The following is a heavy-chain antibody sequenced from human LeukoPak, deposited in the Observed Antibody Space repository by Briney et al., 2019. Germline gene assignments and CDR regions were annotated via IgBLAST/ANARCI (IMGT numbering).Heavy chain of an antibody. CDR2: ISADGSST. CDR1: GFTFSSYA. V-gene: IGHV3-74*01. Sequence: GGSLRLSCAASGFTFSSYAMSWVRQAPGKGLAWVSRISADGSSTTYADSVKGRFTISRDNAKNTLYLQMNSLRAEDTALYYCARDGDDYNYFDWWGQGALVTVSS. D-gene: IGHD5-24*01. J-gene: IGHJ4*02. CDR3: ARDGDDYNYFDW.